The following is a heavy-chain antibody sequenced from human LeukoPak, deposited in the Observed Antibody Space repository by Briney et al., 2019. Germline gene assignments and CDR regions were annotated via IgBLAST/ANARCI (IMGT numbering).Heavy chain of an antibody. CDR3: AKDGYCSSTSCYTRIDY. CDR2: IKQDGSEK. V-gene: IGHV3-7*01. D-gene: IGHD2-2*02. J-gene: IGHJ4*02. Sequence: PGGSLRLSCAASGFTFSSYWMSWVRQAPGKGLEWVANIKQDGSEKYYVDSVKGRFTISRDNAKNSLYLQMNSLRAEDTAVYYCAKDGYCSSTSCYTRIDYWGQGTLVTVSS. CDR1: GFTFSSYW.